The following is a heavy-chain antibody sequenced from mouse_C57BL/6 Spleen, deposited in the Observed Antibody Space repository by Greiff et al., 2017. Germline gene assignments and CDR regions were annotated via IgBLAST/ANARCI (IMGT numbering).Heavy chain of an antibody. D-gene: IGHD4-1*01. Sequence: EVMLVESGGGLVQPGGSMKLSCAASGFTFSDAWMDWVRQSPEQGLEWVAEIRNKANNHATYYAESVKGRFTISRDDSKSSVYLQMNSVRAEDPGIYYCSRRPLTGLFAYWGQGTLVTVSA. CDR2: IRNKANNHAT. J-gene: IGHJ3*01. CDR3: SRRPLTGLFAY. CDR1: GFTFSDAW. V-gene: IGHV6-6*01.